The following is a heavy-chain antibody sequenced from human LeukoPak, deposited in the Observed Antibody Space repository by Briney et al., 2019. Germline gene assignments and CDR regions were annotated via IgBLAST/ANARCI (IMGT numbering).Heavy chain of an antibody. V-gene: IGHV3-64*01. D-gene: IGHD1-1*01. J-gene: IGHJ4*02. Sequence: WGTLRLSCDTSEGIFSSYEMHWGRQTPGRGLEYVCVVSGNGVSSYYARSVRGRLTMARENSKNILYLQMSRLKTEYMAVYYCARSTEATAHFDYRRQGSMVLVS. CDR1: EGIFSSYE. CDR2: VSGNGVSS. CDR3: ARSTEATAHFDY.